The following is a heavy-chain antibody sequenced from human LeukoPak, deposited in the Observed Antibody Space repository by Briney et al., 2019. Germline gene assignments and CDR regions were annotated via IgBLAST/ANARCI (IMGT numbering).Heavy chain of an antibody. CDR1: GFTFNTYT. Sequence: GGSLRLSCAASGFTFNTYTMNWVRQAPGKGLEWVSYISSSGSTIYYADSVKGRFTISRDNAKNSLYLQMNSLRAEDTAVYYCARDETVERHFYMDVWGKGTTVTISS. V-gene: IGHV3-48*04. J-gene: IGHJ6*03. D-gene: IGHD1-1*01. CDR2: ISSSGSTI. CDR3: ARDETVERHFYMDV.